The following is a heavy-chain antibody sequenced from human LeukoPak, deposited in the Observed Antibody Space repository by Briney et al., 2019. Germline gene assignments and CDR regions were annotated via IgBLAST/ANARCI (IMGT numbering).Heavy chain of an antibody. CDR1: GYTFTGYN. D-gene: IGHD6-6*01. V-gene: IGHV1-2*06. CDR3: ARESIAARPGSDY. Sequence: ASVKVSCKASGYTFTGYNMQWVRQAPGQGLEWMGRINPNIGGTNYAQKLRGRVTMTRDTSISTAYMELSRLRSDDTAVYFCARESIAARPGSDYWGQGTLVTVSS. J-gene: IGHJ4*02. CDR2: INPNIGGT.